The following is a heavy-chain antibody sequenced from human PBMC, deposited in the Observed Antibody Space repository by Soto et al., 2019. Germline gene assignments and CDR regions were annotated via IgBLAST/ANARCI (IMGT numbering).Heavy chain of an antibody. Sequence: SETLSLTCTVSGGSISSYYWSWIRQPPGKGLEWIGYIYYSGSTNYNPSLKSRVTISVDTSKNQFSLKLSAVTAADTAVYYCARVVRGVTTYYYYYGMDVWGQGTTVTVSS. CDR2: IYYSGST. CDR1: GGSISSYY. D-gene: IGHD4-17*01. CDR3: ARVVRGVTTYYYYYGMDV. V-gene: IGHV4-59*01. J-gene: IGHJ6*02.